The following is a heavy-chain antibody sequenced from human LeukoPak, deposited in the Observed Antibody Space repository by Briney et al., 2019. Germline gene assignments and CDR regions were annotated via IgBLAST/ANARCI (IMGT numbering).Heavy chain of an antibody. V-gene: IGHV3-15*01. Sequence: GGSLRLSCAASGFTFSNAWMSWVRQAPGKGLEWVGRIKSKTDGGTTDYAAPVKGRFTISRDDSKNTLYLQRNSLKTEDTAVYYCTTGKWELLLLDYWGQGTLVTVSS. CDR3: TTGKWELLLLDY. CDR1: GFTFSNAW. J-gene: IGHJ4*02. D-gene: IGHD1-26*01. CDR2: IKSKTDGGTT.